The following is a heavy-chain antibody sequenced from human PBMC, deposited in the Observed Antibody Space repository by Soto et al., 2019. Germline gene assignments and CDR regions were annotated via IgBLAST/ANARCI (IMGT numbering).Heavy chain of an antibody. V-gene: IGHV4-34*01. CDR1: GGSFSGYY. CDR3: ARALVAARRPGYWFDP. CDR2: INHSGST. J-gene: IGHJ5*02. D-gene: IGHD6-6*01. Sequence: SETLSLTCAVYGGSFSGYYWSWIRQPPGKGLEWIGEINHSGSTNYNPSLKSRVTISVDTSKNQFSLKLSSVTAADTAVYYCARALVAARRPGYWFDPWGQGTLVTVSS.